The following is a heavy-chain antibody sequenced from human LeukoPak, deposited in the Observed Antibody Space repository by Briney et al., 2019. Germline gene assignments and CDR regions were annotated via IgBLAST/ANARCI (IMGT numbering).Heavy chain of an antibody. CDR3: ARGILYCSSTSCYREWFDP. J-gene: IGHJ5*02. V-gene: IGHV4-30-2*01. D-gene: IGHD2-2*02. CDR2: IYHSGST. CDR1: GGSISSGGYP. Sequence: PSQTLSLTCAVSGGSISSGGYPWSWIRQPPGKGLEWIGYIYHSGSTYYNPSLKSRVTISVDRSKNQFSLKLSSVTAADTAVYYCARGILYCSSTSCYREWFDPWGQGTLVTVSS.